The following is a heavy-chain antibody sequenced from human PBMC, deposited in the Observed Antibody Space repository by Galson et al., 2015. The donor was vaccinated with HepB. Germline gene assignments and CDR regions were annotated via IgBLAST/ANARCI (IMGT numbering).Heavy chain of an antibody. CDR2: ISSSSSYI. J-gene: IGHJ5*02. CDR3: ARDNYDFWSGYTKWFDP. CDR1: GFTFSSYS. Sequence: SLRLSCAASGFTFSSYSMNWVRQAPGKGLEWVSSISSSSSYIYYADSVKGRFTISRDNAKNSLYLQMNSLRAEDTAVYYCARDNYDFWSGYTKWFDPWGQGTLVTVSS. V-gene: IGHV3-21*01. D-gene: IGHD3-3*01.